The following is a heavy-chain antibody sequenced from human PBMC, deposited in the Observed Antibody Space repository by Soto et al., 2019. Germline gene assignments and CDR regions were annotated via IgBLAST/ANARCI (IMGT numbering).Heavy chain of an antibody. Sequence: ASVKVSCKASGYTFASYGISWVRQAPAQGLEWMGWISAYNGNTNYAQKFQGRVTMTTDTFTRTAYMEVRSLRSDDTAVYYCAREGTCSSTSCPTYFSFGMDVWGQGTTVTVSS. J-gene: IGHJ6*02. CDR2: ISAYNGNT. V-gene: IGHV1-18*01. D-gene: IGHD2-2*01. CDR3: AREGTCSSTSCPTYFSFGMDV. CDR1: GYTFASYG.